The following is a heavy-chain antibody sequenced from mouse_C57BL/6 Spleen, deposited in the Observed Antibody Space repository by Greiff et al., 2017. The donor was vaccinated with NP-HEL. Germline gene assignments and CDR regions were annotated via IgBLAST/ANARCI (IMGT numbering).Heavy chain of an antibody. J-gene: IGHJ1*03. CDR1: GYTFTDYY. V-gene: IGHV1-75*01. CDR2: IFPGSGST. Sequence: VQLQQSGPELVKPGASVKISCKASGYTFTDYYINWVKQRPGQGLEWIGWIFPGSGSTYYNEKFKGKATLTVDKSSSTAYMLLSSLTSEDSAVYFCATVYYGSSYGGYFDVWGTGTTVTVSS. D-gene: IGHD1-1*01. CDR3: ATVYYGSSYGGYFDV.